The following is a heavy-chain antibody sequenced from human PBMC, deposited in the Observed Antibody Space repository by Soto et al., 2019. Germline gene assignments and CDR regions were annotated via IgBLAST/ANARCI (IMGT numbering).Heavy chain of an antibody. D-gene: IGHD6-13*01. CDR1: GASISSNY. CDR3: ARYRREAVAGYTLDN. J-gene: IGHJ4*02. CDR2: VYNSGST. V-gene: IGHV4-59*01. Sequence: SETLSLTCTVSGASISSNYWTWIRQPPGKGLEWIGYVYNSGSTNYNPSLKSRVTISGDTSKSQFSLKVNSMTAADTAVYYCARYRREAVAGYTLDNWGQGILVTV.